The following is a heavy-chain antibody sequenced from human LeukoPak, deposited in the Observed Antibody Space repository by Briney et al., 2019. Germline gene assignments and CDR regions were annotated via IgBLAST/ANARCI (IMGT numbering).Heavy chain of an antibody. CDR1: GGSISSSSYY. D-gene: IGHD2-2*01. J-gene: IGHJ4*02. CDR2: IYYSGST. V-gene: IGHV4-39*01. Sequence: SETLSLTCTVSGGSISSSSYYWGWIRQPPGKGLEWIGSIYYSGSTYYNPSLKSRVTISVDTSKNQFSLKLSSVTAADTAVYYCARLRDCSSTSCYAYFDYWGQGTLVTVSS. CDR3: ARLRDCSSTSCYAYFDY.